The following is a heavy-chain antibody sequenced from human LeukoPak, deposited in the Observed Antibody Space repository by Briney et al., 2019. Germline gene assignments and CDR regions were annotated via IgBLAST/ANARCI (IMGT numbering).Heavy chain of an antibody. CDR2: ISGSSSYI. CDR3: AKDMGGTEASFDY. CDR1: GFTFSSYS. J-gene: IGHJ4*02. Sequence: PGGSLRLSCAASGFTFSSYSMNWVRQAPGKGLEWVSSISGSSSYIYYADSVKGRFTISRDNAKNSLYLQVNSLRAEDTAVYYCAKDMGGTEASFDYWGQGTLVTVSS. V-gene: IGHV3-21*01. D-gene: IGHD3-16*01.